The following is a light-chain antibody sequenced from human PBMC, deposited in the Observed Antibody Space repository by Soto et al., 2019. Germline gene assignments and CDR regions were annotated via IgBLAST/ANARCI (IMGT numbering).Light chain of an antibody. CDR2: GAS. Sequence: EIVLTQSPGTLSLSPGERATLSCRASQSVSSNYLAWYQHKPGQAPRLLIYGASNRATGIPDRFSGSGSGTDFSLTISRLEPDDFAVYYCQQYGNSPTTFGQGTKVEIK. J-gene: IGKJ1*01. V-gene: IGKV3-20*01. CDR1: QSVSSNY. CDR3: QQYGNSPTT.